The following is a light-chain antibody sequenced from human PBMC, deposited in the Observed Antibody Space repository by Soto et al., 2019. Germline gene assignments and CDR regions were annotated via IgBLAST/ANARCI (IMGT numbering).Light chain of an antibody. CDR2: AAS. CDR3: QKYSSVPV. J-gene: IGKJ3*01. V-gene: IGKV1-27*01. CDR1: QGIRNF. Sequence: DIQMTQSPTSLSASVGDRVTITCQASQGIRNFVAWYQQKPGKAPKLLIYAASTLQSGVPSRFSGSGSGTDFTLTINSLQPEDVANYYCQKYSSVPVFGPGTKVEIK.